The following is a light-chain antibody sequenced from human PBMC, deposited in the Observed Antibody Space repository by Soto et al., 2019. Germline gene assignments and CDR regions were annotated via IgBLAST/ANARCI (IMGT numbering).Light chain of an antibody. CDR3: QQYNNWPSWT. V-gene: IGKV3-15*01. J-gene: IGKJ1*01. CDR1: QSVSSN. Sequence: EIVMTQSPATLSVSPGERATLSCRASQSVSSNLAWYQQKPGQAPRLLIYGASTRATGIPARFSGSGSGTAFTITISSLQSEDFAVYYGQQYNNWPSWTFGQGTKVEIK. CDR2: GAS.